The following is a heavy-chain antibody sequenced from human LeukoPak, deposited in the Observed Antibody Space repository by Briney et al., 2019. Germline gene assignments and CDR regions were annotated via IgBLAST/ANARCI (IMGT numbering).Heavy chain of an antibody. CDR3: SRAVAGSVGWFDP. Sequence: PSETLSLTCAVYGGSFSGYYWGWIRQSPGKGLEWIGYIYYSGTTNYNPSLKSRVTISVDTSKNQFSLKLSSVTAADTAVYFCSRAVAGSVGWFDPWGQGTLVTVSS. V-gene: IGHV4-59*01. CDR2: IYYSGTT. D-gene: IGHD6-19*01. J-gene: IGHJ5*02. CDR1: GGSFSGYY.